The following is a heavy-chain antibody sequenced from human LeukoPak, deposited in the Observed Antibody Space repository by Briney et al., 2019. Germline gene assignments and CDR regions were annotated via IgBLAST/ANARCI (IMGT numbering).Heavy chain of an antibody. CDR3: AGTLWFGEQGHDY. CDR2: ISYDGSNK. V-gene: IGHV3-30-3*01. D-gene: IGHD3-10*01. J-gene: IGHJ4*02. Sequence: GGSLRLSCAASGFTFSSYAMHWVRQAPGKGLEWVAVISYDGSNKYYADSVKGRFTISRDNSKNTLYLQMNSLRAEDTAVYYCAGTLWFGEQGHDYWGQGTLVTVSS. CDR1: GFTFSSYA.